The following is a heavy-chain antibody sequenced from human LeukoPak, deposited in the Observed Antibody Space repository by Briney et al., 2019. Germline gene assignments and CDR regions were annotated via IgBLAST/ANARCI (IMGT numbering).Heavy chain of an antibody. CDR1: GYIFTTYY. CDR3: VRGGYDFSSGYYPSR. CDR2: INPSVGST. V-gene: IGHV1-46*01. J-gene: IGHJ4*02. Sequence: ASVKVSCKASGYIFTTYYMNWVRQAPGQGFEWMGIINPSVGSTSYAQKFQGRVTMTRDTSTSTVYMELSSLRSDGTAVYYCVRGGYDFSSGYYPSRWGQGTLVTVSS. D-gene: IGHD3-3*01.